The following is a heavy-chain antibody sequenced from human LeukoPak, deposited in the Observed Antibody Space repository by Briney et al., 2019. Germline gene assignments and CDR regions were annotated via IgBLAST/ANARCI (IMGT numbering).Heavy chain of an antibody. CDR2: INPSGGST. Sequence: GASVKVSCKASGYTFTSYYMHWVRQAPGQGLEWMGIINPSGGSTSYAQKFQGRVTMTRDMSTSTVYMELSSLRSEDTAVYYCARGASLIVVVSNWFDPWGQGTLVTVSS. V-gene: IGHV1-46*01. CDR1: GYTFTSYY. D-gene: IGHD3-22*01. CDR3: ARGASLIVVVSNWFDP. J-gene: IGHJ5*02.